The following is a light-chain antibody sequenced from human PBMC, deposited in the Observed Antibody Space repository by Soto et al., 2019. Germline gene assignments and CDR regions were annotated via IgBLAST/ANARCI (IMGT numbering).Light chain of an antibody. V-gene: IGKV4-1*01. J-gene: IGKJ1*01. Sequence: DIVMTQSPDSLAVSLGERATINCKSSLSVFYGSKNKNYLAWYQQKPGQPPKLLIYWASTRVSGVPDRFSGSGSGTDFTLTISSLQAEDVAVYYCHQYYSYPRTFGQGTKVEIK. CDR1: LSVFYGSKNKNY. CDR3: HQYYSYPRT. CDR2: WAS.